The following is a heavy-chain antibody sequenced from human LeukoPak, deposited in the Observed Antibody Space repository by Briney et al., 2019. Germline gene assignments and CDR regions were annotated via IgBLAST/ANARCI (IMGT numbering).Heavy chain of an antibody. J-gene: IGHJ4*02. CDR1: GGSISSYY. V-gene: IGHV4-4*07. D-gene: IGHD3-3*01. CDR3: ARDAPYYDFWSGASFDY. Sequence: PSETLSLTCTVSGGSISSYYWSWIRQPAGKGLEWIGRIYTSGSTNYNPSLKGRVTMSVDTSKNQFSLKLSSVTAADTAVYYCARDAPYYDFWSGASFDYWGQGTLVTVSS. CDR2: IYTSGST.